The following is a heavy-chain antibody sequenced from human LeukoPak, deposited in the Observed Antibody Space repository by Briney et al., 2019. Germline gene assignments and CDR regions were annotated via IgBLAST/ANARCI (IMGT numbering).Heavy chain of an antibody. CDR3: ARSKSSGSSPDY. D-gene: IGHD3-10*01. CDR1: GGTFSSYA. Sequence: ASVKVSCKASGGTFSSYAICWVRQAPGQGLEWMGGIIPIFGTANYAQKFQGRVTITTDESTSTAYMELSSLRSEDTAVYYCARSKSSGSSPDYWGQGTLVTVSS. CDR2: IIPIFGTA. V-gene: IGHV1-69*05. J-gene: IGHJ4*02.